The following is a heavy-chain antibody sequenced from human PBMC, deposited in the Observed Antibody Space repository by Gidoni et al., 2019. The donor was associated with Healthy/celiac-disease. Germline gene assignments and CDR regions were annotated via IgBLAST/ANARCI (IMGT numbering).Heavy chain of an antibody. Sequence: EVQLLESGGGLVQPGGSLRLSCAACGFTFSSYAMSWVRQAPGKGLEWVSAISGSGGSTYYADSVKGRFTISRDNSKNTLYLQMNSLRAEDTAVYYCAKDFELYDSSGYYYWGQGTLVTVSS. V-gene: IGHV3-23*01. CDR3: AKDFELYDSSGYYY. CDR2: ISGSGGST. J-gene: IGHJ4*02. D-gene: IGHD3-22*01. CDR1: GFTFSSYA.